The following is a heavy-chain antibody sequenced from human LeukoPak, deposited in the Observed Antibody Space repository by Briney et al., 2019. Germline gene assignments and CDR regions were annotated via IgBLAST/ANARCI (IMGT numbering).Heavy chain of an antibody. D-gene: IGHD3-16*01. J-gene: IGHJ6*03. CDR3: ARGDYVWGSTLVNYYYYYYMDV. CDR2: INPSGGST. Sequence: ASVKVSCKASGYTFTSYYMHWVRQAPGQGLEWMGIINPSGGSTSYAQKFQGRVTMTRDMSTSTVYMELSSLRSEDTAVYYCARGDYVWGSTLVNYYYYYYMDVWGKGTTVTVSS. CDR1: GYTFTSYY. V-gene: IGHV1-46*01.